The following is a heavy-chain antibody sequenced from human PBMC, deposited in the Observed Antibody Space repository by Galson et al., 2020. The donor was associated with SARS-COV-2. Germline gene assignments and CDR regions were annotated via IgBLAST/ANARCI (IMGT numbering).Heavy chain of an antibody. CDR2: IYSEGSST. Sequence: GESLKISCAASGFTIRSYWMHWVRQAPGKGLVWVSRIYSEGSSTSYADSVKGRFTISGDNAKNTLYLQMNSLRAEDTAVYYCARGDMGNEYFDYWGQGTLVTVSS. CDR1: GFTIRSYW. CDR3: ARGDMGNEYFDY. D-gene: IGHD7-27*01. V-gene: IGHV3-74*01. J-gene: IGHJ4*02.